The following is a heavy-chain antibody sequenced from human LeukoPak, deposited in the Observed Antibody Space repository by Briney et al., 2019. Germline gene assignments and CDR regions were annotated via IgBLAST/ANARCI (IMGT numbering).Heavy chain of an antibody. CDR3: ARWCIAAAPTASFDY. CDR2: IYYRGST. CDR1: GGSISSGDYY. V-gene: IGHV4-30-4*01. D-gene: IGHD6-13*01. J-gene: IGHJ4*02. Sequence: SETLSLTCTVSGGSISSGDYYWSWIRQPPGKGLEWIAYIYYRGSTYYNPSLKSRVTISVDTSKNQFSLNLSSVTAADTAVYYCARWCIAAAPTASFDYWGQGTLVTVSS.